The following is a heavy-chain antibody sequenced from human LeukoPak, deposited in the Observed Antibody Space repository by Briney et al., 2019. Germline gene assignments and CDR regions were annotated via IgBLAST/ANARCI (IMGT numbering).Heavy chain of an antibody. Sequence: GGSLRLSCAASGFTFDDYGMSWVRQAPGKGLEWVSGINWNGGSTGYADSVKGRFTISRDNAKNSLYLQMNSLRAEDTALYHCARLLYGSGSYPCYYYGMDVWGQGTTVTVSS. CDR2: INWNGGST. CDR1: GFTFDDYG. D-gene: IGHD3-10*01. J-gene: IGHJ6*02. V-gene: IGHV3-20*01. CDR3: ARLLYGSGSYPCYYYGMDV.